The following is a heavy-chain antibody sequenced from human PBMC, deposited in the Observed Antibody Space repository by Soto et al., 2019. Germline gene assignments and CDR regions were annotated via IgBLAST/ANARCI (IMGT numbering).Heavy chain of an antibody. CDR2: VIPVFNTS. CDR3: ARGDEMTAVTIFEY. D-gene: IGHD4-17*01. V-gene: IGHV1-69*01. CDR1: GGAFGRYS. J-gene: IGHJ4*02. Sequence: QVQLEQSGPEVKRHGTSVKVSFKASGGAFGRYSVSWVRQAPGQGLEWIGGVIPVFNTSNYSLKFQCRVTISADESTSPVFMELRSLRSEDTALYYCARGDEMTAVTIFEYWGQGNLVTVSS.